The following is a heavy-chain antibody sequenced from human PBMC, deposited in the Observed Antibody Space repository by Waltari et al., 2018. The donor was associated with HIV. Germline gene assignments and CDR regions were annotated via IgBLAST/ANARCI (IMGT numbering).Heavy chain of an antibody. CDR3: ARQSLGSFDY. Sequence: EVQLLESGGGLVQPGGSLRLSCATPGFTFSSYAMRWVRQAPRTGLEWVSAITVSGGSTYYADSLKGRFTISRDNSKNTLYLQMDSLRAEDTAVYYCARQSLGSFDYWGQGTLVTVSS. V-gene: IGHV3-23*01. CDR2: ITVSGGST. D-gene: IGHD7-27*01. J-gene: IGHJ4*02. CDR1: GFTFSSYA.